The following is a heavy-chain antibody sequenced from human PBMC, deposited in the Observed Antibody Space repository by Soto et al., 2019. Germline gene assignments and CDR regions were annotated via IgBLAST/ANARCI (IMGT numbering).Heavy chain of an antibody. D-gene: IGHD4-4*01. J-gene: IGHJ6*02. CDR1: GGTFSSYA. CDR2: IIPIFGTA. Sequence: SVKVSCKASGGTFSSYAISWARQAPGQGLEWMGGIIPIFGTANYAQKFQGRVTITADESTSTAYMELSSLRSEDTAVYYCARRLTTVHYYYYGMDVWGQGTTVTVSS. V-gene: IGHV1-69*13. CDR3: ARRLTTVHYYYYGMDV.